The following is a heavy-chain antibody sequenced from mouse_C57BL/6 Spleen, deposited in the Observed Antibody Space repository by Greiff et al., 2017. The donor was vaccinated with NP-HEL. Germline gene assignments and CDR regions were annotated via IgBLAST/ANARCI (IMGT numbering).Heavy chain of an antibody. CDR2: INPNNGGT. J-gene: IGHJ1*03. CDR1: GYTFTDYN. Sequence: EVQLQESGPELVKPGASVKMSCKASGYTFTDYNMHWVKQSHGKSLEWIGYINPNNGGTSYNQKFKGKATLTVNKSSSTAYMELRSLTSEDSAVYYCARRYYGSSYEWYFDVWGTGTTVTVSS. D-gene: IGHD1-1*01. V-gene: IGHV1-22*01. CDR3: ARRYYGSSYEWYFDV.